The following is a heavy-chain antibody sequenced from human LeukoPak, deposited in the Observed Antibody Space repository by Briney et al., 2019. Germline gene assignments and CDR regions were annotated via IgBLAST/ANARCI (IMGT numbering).Heavy chain of an antibody. Sequence: SETLSLTCTVSGDSISSDYWTWIRQPAGKGLEWIGRIYTSGSTNYNPSLKSRVTMSVDTSKNQFSLKLSSVTAADTAVYYCARDVRYDYVWGSSDNWFDPWGQGTLVTVSS. J-gene: IGHJ5*02. CDR3: ARDVRYDYVWGSSDNWFDP. CDR1: GDSISSDY. V-gene: IGHV4-4*07. CDR2: IYTSGST. D-gene: IGHD3-16*01.